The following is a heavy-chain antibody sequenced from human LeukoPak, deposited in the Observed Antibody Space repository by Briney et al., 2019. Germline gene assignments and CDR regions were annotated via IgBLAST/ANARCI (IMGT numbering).Heavy chain of an antibody. V-gene: IGHV1-8*01. CDR2: NSGNT. CDR3: ARGYLPWYYYGSGSSD. J-gene: IGHJ4*02. Sequence: NSGNTGYAQKFQGRVTMTRNTSISTAYMELSSLRSEDTAVYYCARGYLPWYYYGSGSSDWGQGTLVTVSS. D-gene: IGHD3-10*01.